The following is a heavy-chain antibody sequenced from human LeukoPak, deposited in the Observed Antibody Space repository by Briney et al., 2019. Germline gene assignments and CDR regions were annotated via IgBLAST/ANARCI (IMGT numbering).Heavy chain of an antibody. CDR2: ISGSGANT. V-gene: IGHV3-23*01. CDR1: GFTLSNSA. D-gene: IGHD3-10*01. Sequence: GGSLRLSCAASGFTLSNSAMSWVRQAPGKGLEWVSTISGSGANTYYADSVKGRFTISRDNTKNTLYLQMNSLRAADTAVYYCAKGYYYYGSADYWGQGTQVTVSS. CDR3: AKGYYYYGSADY. J-gene: IGHJ4*02.